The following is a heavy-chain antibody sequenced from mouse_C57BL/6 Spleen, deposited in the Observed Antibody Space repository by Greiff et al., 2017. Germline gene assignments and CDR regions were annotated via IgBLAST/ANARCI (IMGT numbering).Heavy chain of an antibody. D-gene: IGHD1-1*01. CDR3: DCSHYYGTVYAMDY. CDR1: GYTFTSYW. CDR2: IYPGSGST. J-gene: IGHJ4*01. V-gene: IGHV1-55*01. Sequence: VQLQQPGAELVKPGASVKMSCKASGYTFTSYWITWVKQRPGQGLEWIGDIYPGSGSTNYNEKFKSKATLTVDTSSSTAYMQLSSLTSEDSSVYFCDCSHYYGTVYAMDYWGQGTLVPVSS.